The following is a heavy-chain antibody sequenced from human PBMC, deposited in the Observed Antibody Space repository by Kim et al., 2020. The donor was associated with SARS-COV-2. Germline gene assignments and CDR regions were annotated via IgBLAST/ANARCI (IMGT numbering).Heavy chain of an antibody. J-gene: IGHJ4*02. CDR3: ARDSGSSSVDY. V-gene: IGHV4-31*02. CDR2: T. D-gene: IGHD6-6*01. Sequence: TYYDPALKSRVTISVDTSKNQFSLKLSSVTAADTAVYYCARDSGSSSVDYWGQGTLVTVSS.